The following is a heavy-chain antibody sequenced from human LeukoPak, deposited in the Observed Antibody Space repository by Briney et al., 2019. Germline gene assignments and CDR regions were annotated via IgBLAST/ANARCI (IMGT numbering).Heavy chain of an antibody. J-gene: IGHJ6*03. CDR3: AKRGGTESFYYFYYMDI. CDR2: ISRSGGTT. V-gene: IGHV3-23*01. D-gene: IGHD2-15*01. CDR1: GFTFSSYD. Sequence: GGSLRLSCAASGFTFSSYDMTWVRQTPGKGLEWVALISRSGGTTYYADSVKGRFTISRDNSKNTLYLQMNSLRAEDTAEYYCAKRGGTESFYYFYYMDIWGKGTTVTVSS.